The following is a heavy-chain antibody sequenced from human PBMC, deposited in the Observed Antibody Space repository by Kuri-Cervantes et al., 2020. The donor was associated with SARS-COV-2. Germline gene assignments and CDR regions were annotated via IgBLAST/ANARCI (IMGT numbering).Heavy chain of an antibody. Sequence: GGSLRLSCAASGFTFSGHWIHWVRQAPGKGLVWVSRINPDGSYTNNADSVKGRFTLSRDNAKNMLFLQMNSLRAEDTAVYYCAREYCGGDCFIDYWGQGTLVTVSS. J-gene: IGHJ4*02. D-gene: IGHD2-21*02. CDR2: INPDGSYT. V-gene: IGHV3-74*01. CDR3: AREYCGGDCFIDY. CDR1: GFTFSGHW.